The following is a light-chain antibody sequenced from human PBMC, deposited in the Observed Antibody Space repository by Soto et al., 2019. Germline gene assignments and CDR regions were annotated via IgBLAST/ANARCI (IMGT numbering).Light chain of an antibody. J-gene: IGKJ1*01. CDR2: DAS. V-gene: IGKV3-20*01. Sequence: EFVLTQSPGTLSLSPGERATLSCRASQTVGNNYLAWYQQKPGQAPRLLIYDASSRATGIPDRFSGGGSRTDFNLTISRLEPEDFAVYYCQHSETFGQGTKVDIK. CDR3: QHSET. CDR1: QTVGNNY.